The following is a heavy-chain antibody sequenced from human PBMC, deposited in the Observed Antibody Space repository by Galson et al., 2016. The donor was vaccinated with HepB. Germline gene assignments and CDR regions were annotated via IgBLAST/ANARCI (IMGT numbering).Heavy chain of an antibody. J-gene: IGHJ4*02. CDR2: VSAYNGNT. CDR3: ARDWLVAVFDY. Sequence: SVKVSCKASGYTFASYGISWVRQAPGQGFEWMGWVSAYNGNTNCAQKLQGRVTMTTDTSTSTAYMELRSLRSDDTAVYYCARDWLVAVFDYWGQGTLVTVSS. V-gene: IGHV1-18*01. D-gene: IGHD6-19*01. CDR1: GYTFASYG.